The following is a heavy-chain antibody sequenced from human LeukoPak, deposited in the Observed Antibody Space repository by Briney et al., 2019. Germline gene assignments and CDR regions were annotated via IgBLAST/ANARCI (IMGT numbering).Heavy chain of an antibody. D-gene: IGHD1-26*01. V-gene: IGHV3-48*03. CDR2: ISSSGSTI. CDR3: ARANSGSWVFDY. Sequence: GGSLRLSCAASGFTFSSYDMNWVRQAPGKGLEWVSYISSSGSTIFYADSVKGRFTISRDNAKNSLKLHMNSLRAEDTAVYYCARANSGSWVFDYWGQGTLVTVSS. J-gene: IGHJ4*02. CDR1: GFTFSSYD.